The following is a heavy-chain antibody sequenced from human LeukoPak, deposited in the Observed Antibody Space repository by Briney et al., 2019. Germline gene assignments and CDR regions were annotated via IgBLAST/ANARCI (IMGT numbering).Heavy chain of an antibody. CDR1: GGSLSGYY. CDR3: ARHEPPRAGWGRKYYYMDV. CDR2: INHRGST. J-gene: IGHJ6*03. V-gene: IGHV4-34*01. Sequence: SETLSLTCAVYGGSLSGYYWSWNRQPPGKGLEWIGEINHRGSTNYNPSLKSRVTISVDTSKNQFSLKLSSVTAADTAVYYCARHEPPRAGWGRKYYYMDVWGKGTTVTISS. D-gene: IGHD3-16*01.